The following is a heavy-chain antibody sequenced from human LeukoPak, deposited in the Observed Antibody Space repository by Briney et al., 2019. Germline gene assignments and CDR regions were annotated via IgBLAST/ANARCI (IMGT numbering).Heavy chain of an antibody. CDR2: ISGSGGTK. J-gene: IGHJ4*02. Sequence: GGSLRLSCAASGFTFTSYAMSWGRQAPGKGLEWVSGISGSGGTKYYADSVKGRFTISRDNSKNTLYLQMNSLRAEDRAVYYCARDTQIVVVITSPDYWGEGTLVTVP. CDR3: ARDTQIVVVITSPDY. D-gene: IGHD3-22*01. V-gene: IGHV3-23*01. CDR1: GFTFTSYA.